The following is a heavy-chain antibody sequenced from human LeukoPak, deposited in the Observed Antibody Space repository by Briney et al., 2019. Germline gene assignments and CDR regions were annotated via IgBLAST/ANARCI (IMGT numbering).Heavy chain of an antibody. V-gene: IGHV3-30*18. D-gene: IGHD3-16*02. CDR1: GFTLSSYG. CDR3: AKQSFRMVNYFDY. Sequence: PGRSLRLSCAASGFTLSSYGMHWVRQAPGKGLEWVAVIAYHGGAECYADSVKGQFTISRDNSKNTVDLQLNSLRAEDSAVYYCAKQSFRMVNYFDYWGQGTLVTVSS. CDR2: IAYHGGAE. J-gene: IGHJ4*02.